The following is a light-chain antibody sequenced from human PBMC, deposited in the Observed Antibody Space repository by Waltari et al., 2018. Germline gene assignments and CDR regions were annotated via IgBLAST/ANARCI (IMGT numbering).Light chain of an antibody. CDR3: CSFAGTYTWV. CDR2: DVR. J-gene: IGLJ3*02. CDR1: RHDVGVYNF. V-gene: IGLV2-11*01. Sequence: QSALTQPRSVSGSPGQYAHTSGTGPRHDVGVYNFFSWYPHTPGKDPKLIIYDVRRRPSEVPDRFSGSKSDNTASLTISGLQAEDEAEYYCCSFAGTYTWVFGGGTKLTVL.